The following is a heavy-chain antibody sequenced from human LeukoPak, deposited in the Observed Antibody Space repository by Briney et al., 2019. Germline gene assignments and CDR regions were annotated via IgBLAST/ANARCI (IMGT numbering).Heavy chain of an antibody. CDR2: ISSSGSRT. Sequence: PGGSLRLSCAASGFIFSSYAMSWVRQGPGKGLEWVSAISSSGSRTHYADSVKGRFTISRDNSKNTLYLQVNSLRAEDTAVYYCAKDRYSGSPHEYWGQGTLVTVSS. V-gene: IGHV3-23*01. CDR3: AKDRYSGSPHEY. J-gene: IGHJ4*02. D-gene: IGHD1-26*01. CDR1: GFIFSSYA.